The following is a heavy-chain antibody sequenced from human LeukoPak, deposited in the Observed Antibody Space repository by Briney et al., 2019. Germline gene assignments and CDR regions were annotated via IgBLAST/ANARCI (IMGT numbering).Heavy chain of an antibody. J-gene: IGHJ4*02. CDR2: IWYDGSNK. V-gene: IGHV3-33*01. Sequence: GGSLRLSCAASGFTFSRYCMHWVRQAPGKGLEWVAVIWYDGSNKYYAGSVKGRFTISRDNSKNTLYLQMNSLKAEDTAVYYCARPRSVYSSSWYGGGVGYYFDYWGQGTLVTVSS. CDR3: ARPRSVYSSSWYGGGVGYYFDY. CDR1: GFTFSRYC. D-gene: IGHD6-13*01.